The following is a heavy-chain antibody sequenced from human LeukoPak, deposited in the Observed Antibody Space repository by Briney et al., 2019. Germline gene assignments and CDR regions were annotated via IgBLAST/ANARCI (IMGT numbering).Heavy chain of an antibody. J-gene: IGHJ6*02. V-gene: IGHV4-4*02. CDR3: ASSRDSSGWYRAYYYGMDV. Sequence: SSETLSLTCAVPGGTISSSHWWSWVRQPPGKGLEWIGEIYHSGSTNYNPSLKSRVTISVDKSKNQFSLKLSSVTAADTAVYYCASSRDSSGWYRAYYYGMDVWGQGTTVTVSS. CDR1: GGTISSSHW. CDR2: IYHSGST. D-gene: IGHD6-19*01.